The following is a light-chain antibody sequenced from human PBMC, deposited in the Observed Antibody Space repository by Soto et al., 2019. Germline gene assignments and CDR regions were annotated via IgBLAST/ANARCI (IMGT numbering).Light chain of an antibody. CDR1: ASNIGTHT. CDR2: YND. Sequence: QAVVTQPPSASGAPGQRVTISCSGSASNIGTHTANWYQQVPGTAPKLLIFYNDHRPSGVPDRFSGSKSGTSASLAISGLQSEDEAEYYCAAWDDGLNGYVFGTGTKLTVL. J-gene: IGLJ1*01. CDR3: AAWDDGLNGYV. V-gene: IGLV1-44*01.